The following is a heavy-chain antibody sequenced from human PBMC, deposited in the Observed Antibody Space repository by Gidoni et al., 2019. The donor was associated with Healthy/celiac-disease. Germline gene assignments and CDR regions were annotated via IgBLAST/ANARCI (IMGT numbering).Heavy chain of an antibody. Sequence: EVQLLESGGGLVQPGGSLRLSCAASGFTVSSYAMSWVRQAPGKGLEWVSAISGSGGSTYYADSVKGRFTISRDNSKNTLYLQMNSLRAEDTAVYYCAKDRRWLQLRELSYFDYWGQGTLVTVSS. D-gene: IGHD5-12*01. V-gene: IGHV3-23*01. CDR2: ISGSGGST. J-gene: IGHJ4*02. CDR1: GFTVSSYA. CDR3: AKDRRWLQLRELSYFDY.